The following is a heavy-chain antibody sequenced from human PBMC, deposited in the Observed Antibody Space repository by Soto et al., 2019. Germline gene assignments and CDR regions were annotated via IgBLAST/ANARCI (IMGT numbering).Heavy chain of an antibody. V-gene: IGHV3-23*01. CDR3: AKDHQLLKDY. CDR1: GLTFSSYA. J-gene: IGHJ4*02. Sequence: QSGGSLRLSCSASGLTFSSYAMSWVRQAPGKGLEWVSAISGSGGSTYYADSVKGRFTISRDNSKNTLYLQMNSLRAEDTAVYYCAKDHQLLKDYWGQGTLVTVSS. CDR2: ISGSGGST. D-gene: IGHD2-2*01.